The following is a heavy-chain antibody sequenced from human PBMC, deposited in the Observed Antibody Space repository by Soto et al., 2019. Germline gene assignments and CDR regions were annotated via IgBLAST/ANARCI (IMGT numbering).Heavy chain of an antibody. Sequence: GGSLRLSCAASGFTFSTYWMHWVRQAPGKGLVWVSRSNSDGRSTDHADSVKGRFTISKDNAKNTLYLQMNSLRVEDTAVYYCARETSSWSLDYWGQGMLVTVSS. J-gene: IGHJ4*02. V-gene: IGHV3-74*01. CDR1: GFTFSTYW. CDR2: SNSDGRST. D-gene: IGHD6-13*01. CDR3: ARETSSWSLDY.